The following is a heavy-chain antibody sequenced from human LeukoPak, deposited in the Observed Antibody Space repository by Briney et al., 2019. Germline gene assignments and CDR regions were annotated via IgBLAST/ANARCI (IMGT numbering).Heavy chain of an antibody. V-gene: IGHV1-18*01. CDR2: ISAHNGKT. CDR1: GYTFTRYG. J-gene: IGHJ5*02. D-gene: IGHD2-2*01. CDR3: ARGDVVVSAAVRFDP. Sequence: GASVNVSCKASGYTFTRYGITWVRQAPGQGREWMGWISAHNGKTNYAQKFQGRVTMTTDTPTSTAYMELRSLRSDDTAVYYCARGDVVVSAAVRFDPWGQGTLVTVPS.